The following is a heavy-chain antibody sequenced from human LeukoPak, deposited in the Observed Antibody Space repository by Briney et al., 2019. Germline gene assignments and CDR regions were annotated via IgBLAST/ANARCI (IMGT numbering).Heavy chain of an antibody. Sequence: ASVKVSCKASGYTFTGYYMHWVRQAPGQGLEWMGRINPNSGDTNHAQKFQGRVTMTRDTSISTAYMELSRLRSDDMAVCYCASPVELAYDAFDMCGEGRTGSVSS. CDR1: GYTFTGYY. V-gene: IGHV1-2*06. D-gene: IGHD5-24*01. J-gene: IGHJ3*02. CDR3: ASPVELAYDAFDM. CDR2: INPNSGDT.